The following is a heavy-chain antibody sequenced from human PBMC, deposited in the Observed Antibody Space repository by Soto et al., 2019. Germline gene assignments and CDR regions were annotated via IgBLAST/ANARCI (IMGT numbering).Heavy chain of an antibody. V-gene: IGHV3-7*01. J-gene: IGHJ4*02. Sequence: DSVKGRFTISRDNAKNSLYLQMNSLRAEDTAIYYCARLPPRDTVVSGSSDYWGQGTLVTVSS. D-gene: IGHD4-17*01. CDR3: ARLPPRDTVVSGSSDY.